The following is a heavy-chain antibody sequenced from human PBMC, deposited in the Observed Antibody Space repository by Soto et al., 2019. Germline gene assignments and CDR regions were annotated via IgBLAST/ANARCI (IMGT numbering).Heavy chain of an antibody. J-gene: IGHJ5*02. CDR3: ARHDTRVLRYFDWFGRFDP. Sequence: SETLSLTCTVSGGSISSSSYYWGWIRQPPGKGLEWIGSIYYSGSTYYNPSLKSRVTISVDTSKNQFSLKLSSVTAADTAVYYCARHDTRVLRYFDWFGRFDPWGQGTLVTVSS. V-gene: IGHV4-39*01. CDR2: IYYSGST. CDR1: GGSISSSSYY. D-gene: IGHD3-9*01.